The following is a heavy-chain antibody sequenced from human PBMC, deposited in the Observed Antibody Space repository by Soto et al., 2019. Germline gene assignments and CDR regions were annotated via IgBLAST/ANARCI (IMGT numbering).Heavy chain of an antibody. CDR1: GYTFTGYY. CDR2: INPNSGGT. D-gene: IGHD2-2*01. V-gene: IGHV1-2*04. CDR3: ARGGIIVVVPAVIAGDGMDV. Sequence: ASVKVSCKASGYTFTGYYMHWVRQAPGQGREWMGWINPNSGGTNYAQKFQGWVTMTRDTSISTAYMELSRLRSDDTAVYYCARGGIIVVVPAVIAGDGMDVWGQGXTVTVYS. J-gene: IGHJ6*02.